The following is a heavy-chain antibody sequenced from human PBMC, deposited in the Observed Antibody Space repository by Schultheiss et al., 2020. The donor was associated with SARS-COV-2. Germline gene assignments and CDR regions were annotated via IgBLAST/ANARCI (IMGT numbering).Heavy chain of an antibody. V-gene: IGHV3-23*01. D-gene: IGHD3-3*01. Sequence: GGSLRLSCAASGFTFSSYAMSWVRQAPGKGLEWVSAISGSGGSTYYADSVKGRFTISRDNSKNTLYLQMNSLRAEDTAVYYCARELTIFGVVTHGPYNWFDPWGQGTLVTVSS. CDR3: ARELTIFGVVTHGPYNWFDP. CDR1: GFTFSSYA. CDR2: ISGSGGST. J-gene: IGHJ5*02.